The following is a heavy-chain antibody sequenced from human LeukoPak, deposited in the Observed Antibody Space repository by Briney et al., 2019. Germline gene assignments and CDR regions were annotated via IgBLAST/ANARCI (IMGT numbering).Heavy chain of an antibody. V-gene: IGHV4-31*03. D-gene: IGHD3-10*01. Sequence: SETLSLTCTVSGGSISSGGYYWSWIRQHPGKGLEWIGYIYYSGSPYYNPSLKSRVTISVDTSKNQFSLKLSSVTAADTAVYYCARDHLDYYGSGSFFDPWGQGTLVTVSS. J-gene: IGHJ5*02. CDR2: IYYSGSP. CDR1: GGSISSGGYY. CDR3: ARDHLDYYGSGSFFDP.